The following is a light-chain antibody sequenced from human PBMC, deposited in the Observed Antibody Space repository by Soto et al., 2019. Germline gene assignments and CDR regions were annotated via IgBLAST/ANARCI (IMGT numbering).Light chain of an antibody. CDR3: NSYTSSSTRV. V-gene: IGLV2-14*01. J-gene: IGLJ2*01. CDR1: SSDIGGYNY. Sequence: QSALTQPASVSGSPGQSITISCTGTSSDIGGYNYVSWYQQHPGKAPKVIIYEVSNRPSGVSNRFSGSKSGNTASLTISGLQAEDEADYYCNSYTSSSTRVFGGGTKLPVL. CDR2: EVS.